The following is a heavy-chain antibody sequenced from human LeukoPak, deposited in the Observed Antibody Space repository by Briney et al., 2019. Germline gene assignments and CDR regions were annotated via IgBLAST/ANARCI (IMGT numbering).Heavy chain of an antibody. V-gene: IGHV3-48*03. D-gene: IGHD3-10*01. J-gene: IGHJ4*02. CDR3: AKDFTMVRGVILSDNFDY. CDR1: GFTFSSYE. CDR2: ISSGGTTI. Sequence: GGSLRLSCAASGFTFSSYEMNWVRQAPGKGLEWVSHISSGGTTIYYADSVKGRFTISRDNAKNSLYLQMNGLRAEDTAVYYCAKDFTMVRGVILSDNFDYWGQGTLVTVSS.